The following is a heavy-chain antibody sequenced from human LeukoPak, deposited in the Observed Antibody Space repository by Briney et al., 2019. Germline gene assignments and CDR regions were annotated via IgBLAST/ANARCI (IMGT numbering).Heavy chain of an antibody. Sequence: GGSLRLSCAASGFTFSTYDMHWARQAPGKGLEWVAVLSYDGSEKYFADSVKGRYTISRDNSKNTLYLQMNSLRVEDTAVYYCAKSRSGWYGGFDYWGQGTLVTVSS. D-gene: IGHD6-19*01. J-gene: IGHJ4*02. CDR3: AKSRSGWYGGFDY. V-gene: IGHV3-30*18. CDR2: LSYDGSEK. CDR1: GFTFSTYD.